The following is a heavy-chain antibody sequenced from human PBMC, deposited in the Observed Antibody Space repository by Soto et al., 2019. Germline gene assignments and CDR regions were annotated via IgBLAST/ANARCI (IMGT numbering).Heavy chain of an antibody. CDR2: IKEDGSEI. CDR1: GFNVLSYW. Sequence: GGSLRLSCAVSGFNVLSYWMSWVRQAPGKGLEWVASIKEDGSEIYYLHSVRGRFSISRDSAGNALHLTMNYLSAEDTGLYFCARDIGSDSVNWGPETFVTVSS. V-gene: IGHV3-7*01. D-gene: IGHD3-10*01. J-gene: IGHJ4*02. CDR3: ARDIGSDSVN.